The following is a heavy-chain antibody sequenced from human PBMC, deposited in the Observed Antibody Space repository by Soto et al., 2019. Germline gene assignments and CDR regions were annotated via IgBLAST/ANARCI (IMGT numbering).Heavy chain of an antibody. J-gene: IGHJ1*01. V-gene: IGHV2-5*02. D-gene: IGHD3-22*01. CDR1: GFSLSTSGVG. Sequence: QITLKESGPTLVKPTQTLTLTCTFSGFSLSTSGVGVGWIRQPPGKALEWLALIYWDDDKRYSPSLKSRLTITTDTSKHQVVLTMTNMDPVDTATYYCAHLTYYYDSSGYYSRAEYFQHWGQGTLVTVSS. CDR3: AHLTYYYDSSGYYSRAEYFQH. CDR2: IYWDDDK.